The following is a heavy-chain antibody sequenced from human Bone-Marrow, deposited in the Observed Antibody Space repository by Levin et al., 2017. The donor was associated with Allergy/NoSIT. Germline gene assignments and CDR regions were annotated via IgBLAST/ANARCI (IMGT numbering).Heavy chain of an antibody. J-gene: IGHJ6*03. D-gene: IGHD4-17*01. CDR2: IDPSDSYT. Sequence: GGSLRLSCKGSGSSFTSYWISWVRQMPGKGLEWMGRIDPSDSYTNYSPSFQGHVTISADKSISTAYLQWSSLKASDTAMYYCARQNPVTTDYYYYMDVWGKGTTVTVSS. CDR1: GSSFTSYW. V-gene: IGHV5-10-1*01. CDR3: ARQNPVTTDYYYYMDV.